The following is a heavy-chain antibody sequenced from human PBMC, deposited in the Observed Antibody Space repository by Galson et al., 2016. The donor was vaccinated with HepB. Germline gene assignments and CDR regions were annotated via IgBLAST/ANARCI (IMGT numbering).Heavy chain of an antibody. Sequence: SLRLSCAASRFTFSAYTMNWVRQPPGKGPEWVSSIGSSDKYRFYADSVRGRFTISRDNAEKSLYLQMNSLRAEDTAVYYCAREGDSGYDSFDYWSQGTLVTVSS. D-gene: IGHD5-12*01. CDR1: RFTFSAYT. V-gene: IGHV3-21*01. J-gene: IGHJ4*02. CDR3: AREGDSGYDSFDY. CDR2: IGSSDKYR.